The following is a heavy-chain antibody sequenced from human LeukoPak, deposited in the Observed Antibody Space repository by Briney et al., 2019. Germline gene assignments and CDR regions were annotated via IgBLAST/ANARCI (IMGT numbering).Heavy chain of an antibody. CDR1: GFTVSSNS. Sequence: GGSLRLSCTVSGFTVSSNSMSWVRQAPGKGLEWVSGISWNSGSIGYADSVKGRFTISRDNAKNSLYLQMNSLRAEDTALYYCAKDRYMGGTGYEYYFDYWGQGTLVTVSS. D-gene: IGHD1-1*01. CDR2: ISWNSGSI. V-gene: IGHV3-9*01. CDR3: AKDRYMGGTGYEYYFDY. J-gene: IGHJ4*02.